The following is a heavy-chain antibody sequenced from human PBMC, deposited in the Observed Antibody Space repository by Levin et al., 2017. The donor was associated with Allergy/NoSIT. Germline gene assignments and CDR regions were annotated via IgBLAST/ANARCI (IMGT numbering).Heavy chain of an antibody. J-gene: IGHJ3*02. CDR3: ARRGGYGDAFDI. Sequence: GGSLRLSCADSGFTFSSYSFNWVRQAPGRGLEWVSYISSNSYTIYYADSVKGRFTISRDNAKNSLYLQMNSLRDEDTAIYYCARRGGYGDAFDIWGQGTMVTVSS. D-gene: IGHD5-12*01. CDR1: GFTFSSYS. CDR2: ISSNSYTI. V-gene: IGHV3-48*02.